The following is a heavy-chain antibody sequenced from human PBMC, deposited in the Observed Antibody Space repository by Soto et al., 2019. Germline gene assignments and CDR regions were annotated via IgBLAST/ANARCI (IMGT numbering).Heavy chain of an antibody. Sequence: GGSLRLSCAASGFTFSTYAMSWVRQAPGKGLEWVSSISGSGGSTYHADSVKGRFTISRDNSKSTLYLQMNTLRAEDTAVFYFAKGLGGTMVGGVTNFDYGGQGTRVTVSS. CDR2: ISGSGGST. J-gene: IGHJ4*02. CDR1: GFTFSTYA. D-gene: IGHD3-10*01. V-gene: IGHV3-23*01. CDR3: AKGLGGTMVGGVTNFDY.